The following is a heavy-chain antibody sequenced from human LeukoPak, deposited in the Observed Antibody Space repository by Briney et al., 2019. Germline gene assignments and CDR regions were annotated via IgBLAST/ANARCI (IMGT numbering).Heavy chain of an antibody. CDR1: GFTFSNAW. CDR3: TTGLGHHGHFDY. V-gene: IGHV3-15*01. D-gene: IGHD1-14*01. Sequence: TGGSLRLSCAASGFTFSNAWMSWVRQAPGKGLEWVGRIKSKTDGGTTDYAAPVKGRFTISRDDSKNTLYLQTNSLKTEDTAVYYCTTGLGHHGHFDYWGQGTLVTVSS. CDR2: IKSKTDGGTT. J-gene: IGHJ4*02.